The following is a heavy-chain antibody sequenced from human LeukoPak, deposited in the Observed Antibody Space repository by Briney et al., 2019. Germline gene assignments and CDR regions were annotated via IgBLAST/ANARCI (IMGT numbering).Heavy chain of an antibody. V-gene: IGHV3-21*01. Sequence: GGSLRLSCAASGITFSSYDMSWVRQAPGKGLEWVSSIGSTSHFRYYADSLKGRVTISRDNAKNSLYLQMSSLGVEDTAVYYCARSCDGDCYSDYWGQGTLVTVSS. J-gene: IGHJ4*02. CDR1: GITFSSYD. CDR3: ARSCDGDCYSDY. D-gene: IGHD2-21*02. CDR2: IGSTSHFR.